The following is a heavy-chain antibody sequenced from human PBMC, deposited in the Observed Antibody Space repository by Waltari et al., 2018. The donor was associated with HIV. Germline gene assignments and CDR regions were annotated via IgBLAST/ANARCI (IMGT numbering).Heavy chain of an antibody. V-gene: IGHV4-38-2*01. CDR3: ARVYGYSGSYPGAPDDY. J-gene: IGHJ4*02. CDR2: IYHSGST. Sequence: SETLSLTCAVSGYSISSGYYWGWIRQPPGKGLEWIGSIYHSGSTYYNPSLKSRVTISVDTSKNQFSLKLSSVTAADTAVYYCARVYGYSGSYPGAPDDYWGQGTLVTVSS. CDR1: GYSISSGYY. D-gene: IGHD1-26*01.